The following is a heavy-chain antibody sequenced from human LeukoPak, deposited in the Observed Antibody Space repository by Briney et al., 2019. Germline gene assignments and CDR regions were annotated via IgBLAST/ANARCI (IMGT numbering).Heavy chain of an antibody. Sequence: GGSLRLSCAASGFTFSSYGMHWVRQAPGKGLEWVAFILYDGINKYYAESVKGRFTISRDRSKNTLYLQMNSLRVEDTAVYYCTTDPLDYSNYPYWGQGTLVTVSS. CDR3: TTDPLDYSNYPY. CDR2: ILYDGINK. J-gene: IGHJ4*02. CDR1: GFTFSSYG. V-gene: IGHV3-30*02. D-gene: IGHD4-11*01.